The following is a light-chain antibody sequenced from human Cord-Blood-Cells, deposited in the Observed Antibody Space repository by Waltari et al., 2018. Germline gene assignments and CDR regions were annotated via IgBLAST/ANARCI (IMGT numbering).Light chain of an antibody. V-gene: IGKV1-39*01. CDR1: QSISSY. Sequence: DIQMTQSPSSLSASVGDRVTITCRASQSISSYLNWYQQKLGKAPKLLIYAASSLQSGVPSRFSGSGSGTDFTLTISSLQPEDFATYYCQQSYSTQFAFGPGTKVDIK. CDR2: AAS. CDR3: QQSYSTQFA. J-gene: IGKJ3*01.